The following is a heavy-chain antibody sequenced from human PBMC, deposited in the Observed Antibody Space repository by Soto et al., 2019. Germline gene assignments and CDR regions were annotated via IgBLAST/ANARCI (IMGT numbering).Heavy chain of an antibody. J-gene: IGHJ4*02. V-gene: IGHV3-23*01. CDR3: AKDFNPDGHWDFDY. CDR1: GFTFSTYT. CDR2: VLQTGSTT. Sequence: EVQLLESGGGLVQPGGSLRLSCAASGFTFSTYTLNWVRQAPGKGLEWVSAVLQTGSTTYYADSVKGRYTISRDNSKNTLYLQMNDLRVEDTAVYYCAKDFNPDGHWDFDYWGQGTLVTVSS. D-gene: IGHD4-17*01.